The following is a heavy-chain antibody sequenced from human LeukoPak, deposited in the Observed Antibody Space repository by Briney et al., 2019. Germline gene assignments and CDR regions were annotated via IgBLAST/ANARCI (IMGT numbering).Heavy chain of an antibody. CDR1: GFTFSSYW. V-gene: IGHV3-7*01. D-gene: IGHD3-3*01. CDR2: IKQDGSEK. CDR3: ARDGYDFWSGYHFDY. J-gene: IGHJ4*02. Sequence: GGSLRLSCAASGFTFSSYWMSWVRQAPGKGLEWVANIKQDGSEKYYVDSVKGRFTISRDNAKNSLYLQMNSLRAEDTAAYYCARDGYDFWSGYHFDYWGQGTLVTVSS.